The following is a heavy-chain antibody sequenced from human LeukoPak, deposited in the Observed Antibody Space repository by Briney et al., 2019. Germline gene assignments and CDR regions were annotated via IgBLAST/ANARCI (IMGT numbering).Heavy chain of an antibody. Sequence: PGGSLRLSCAASGFLISSDVVTWVRQAPGKGLEWVSAISVDGRLTDYADSVKGRFTISRDNSKNTVFLQMSGLRVEDTALYFCARRVGGTPDYWGRGTLVT. CDR2: ISVDGRLT. CDR1: GFLISSDV. J-gene: IGHJ4*02. V-gene: IGHV3-23*01. D-gene: IGHD1-26*01. CDR3: ARRVGGTPDY.